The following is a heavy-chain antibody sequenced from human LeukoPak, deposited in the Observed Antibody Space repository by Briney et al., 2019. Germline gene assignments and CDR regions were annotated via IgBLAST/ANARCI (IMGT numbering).Heavy chain of an antibody. CDR3: ATPLDYHDNSGFHQGGD. J-gene: IGHJ4*02. CDR1: TFTFSNYW. CDR2: IKEDGSKK. Sequence: GGSLRLSCAASTFTFSNYWMTWVRQAPGKGLEWVANIKEDGSKKNYVDSVKGRFTISRDNAKNSLYLQMTSLRAEDTAMYYCATPLDYHDNSGFHQGGDWGQGTLVTVSS. D-gene: IGHD3-22*01. V-gene: IGHV3-7*03.